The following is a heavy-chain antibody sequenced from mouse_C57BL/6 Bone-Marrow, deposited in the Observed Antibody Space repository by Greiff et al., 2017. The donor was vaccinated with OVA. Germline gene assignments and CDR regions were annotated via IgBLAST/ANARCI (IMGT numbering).Heavy chain of an antibody. D-gene: IGHD2-4*01. Sequence: QVQLQQSGPGLVQPPQSLSISCTVSCFSFTSYGVHWVRQSPGKGLEWLGVIWRGGSTDYNAAFISRLSISKDNPKSQVFFKMKSLQADDTAIYYCARNAIYDYASWFAYWGQGTLVTVSA. CDR3: ARNAIYDYASWFAY. CDR2: IWRGGST. CDR1: CFSFTSYG. J-gene: IGHJ3*01. V-gene: IGHV2-2*01.